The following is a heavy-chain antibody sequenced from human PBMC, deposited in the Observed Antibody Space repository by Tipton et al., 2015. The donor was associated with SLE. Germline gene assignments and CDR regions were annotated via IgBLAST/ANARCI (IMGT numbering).Heavy chain of an antibody. V-gene: IGHV4-39*07. D-gene: IGHD2-15*01. CDR3: ASQNGEGYCSGGSCPGD. Sequence: LRLSCTVSGGSISSSSYYWGWIRQPPGKGLEWIGSIYYSGSTYYNPSLKSRVTMSVDTSKNQFSLKLSSVTAADTAVYYCASQNGEGYCSGGSCPGDWGQGTLVTVSS. CDR1: GGSISSSSYY. CDR2: IYYSGST. J-gene: IGHJ4*02.